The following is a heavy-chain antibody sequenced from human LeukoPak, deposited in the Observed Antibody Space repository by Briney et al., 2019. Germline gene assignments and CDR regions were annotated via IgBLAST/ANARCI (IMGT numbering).Heavy chain of an antibody. J-gene: IGHJ4*02. V-gene: IGHV4-59*01. CDR1: GGSISRYY. D-gene: IGHD3-10*01. Sequence: PWETLSLICTVSGGSISRYYWRCLRHPRGKGREGIGSIYYSGITNYDPSLKSRVSISVDTSKNQYSLTLSSETAADTAIYYCSRDLTVGLYYDYWGQGTLVTVSS. CDR2: IYYSGIT. CDR3: SRDLTVGLYYDY.